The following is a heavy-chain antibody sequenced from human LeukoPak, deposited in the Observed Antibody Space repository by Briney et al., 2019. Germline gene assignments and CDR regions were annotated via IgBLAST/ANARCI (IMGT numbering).Heavy chain of an antibody. CDR1: GFTFSSYA. D-gene: IGHD3-9*01. V-gene: IGHV3-23*01. Sequence: GGSLRLSCAASGFTFSSYAMSWVRQAPGKGLEWVSGISLDGATTYYAGSVEGRFTISRDNSKNTLYLQMNSPRADDTAVYYCVKDHGWLLYSWGQGTLVTVSS. CDR3: VKDHGWLLYS. CDR2: ISLDGATT. J-gene: IGHJ4*02.